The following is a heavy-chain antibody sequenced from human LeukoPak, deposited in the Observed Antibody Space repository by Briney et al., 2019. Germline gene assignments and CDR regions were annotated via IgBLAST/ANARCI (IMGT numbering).Heavy chain of an antibody. J-gene: IGHJ5*02. CDR2: IIPIFGTA. V-gene: IGHV1-69*06. CDR3: ARSETYGGWFDP. D-gene: IGHD3-10*01. Sequence: SVKVSCKASGGTFSSYAISWVRQAPGQGLEWMGGIIPIFGTANYAQKFQGRVTITADKSTSAAYMELSSLRSEDTAVYYCARSETYGGWFDPWGQGTLVTVSS. CDR1: GGTFSSYA.